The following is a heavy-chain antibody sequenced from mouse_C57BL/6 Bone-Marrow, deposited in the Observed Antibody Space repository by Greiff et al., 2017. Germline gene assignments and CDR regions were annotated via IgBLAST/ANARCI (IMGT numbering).Heavy chain of an antibody. Sequence: QVQLQQSGAELVRPGASVKLSCKASGYTFTDYYINWVKQRPGQGLEWIARIYPGSGNTYYNEKFKGKVTLTADKSSSTAYMQLSRLTSEDSAVYLCARYGYDEPYLYFGVWGTGTTVTVSS. J-gene: IGHJ1*03. CDR2: IYPGSGNT. V-gene: IGHV1-76*01. CDR1: GYTFTDYY. CDR3: ARYGYDEPYLYFGV. D-gene: IGHD2-2*01.